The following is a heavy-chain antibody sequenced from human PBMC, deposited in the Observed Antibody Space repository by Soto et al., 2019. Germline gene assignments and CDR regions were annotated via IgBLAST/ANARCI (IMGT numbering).Heavy chain of an antibody. Sequence: SETLSLTCAVYGGSFSGYYWSWVRQPPGKGLEWIGEINHSGSTNYNPSLKSRATISIDRSKNQFSLTLSSVTAADTAVYYCARHVEQWLVAYYFDYWGQGTLVTVSS. V-gene: IGHV4-34*01. D-gene: IGHD6-19*01. CDR3: ARHVEQWLVAYYFDY. J-gene: IGHJ4*02. CDR1: GGSFSGYY. CDR2: INHSGST.